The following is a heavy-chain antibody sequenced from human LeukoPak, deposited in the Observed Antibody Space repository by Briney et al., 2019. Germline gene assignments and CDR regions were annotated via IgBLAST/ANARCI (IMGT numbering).Heavy chain of an antibody. CDR1: GGSFSGYY. V-gene: IGHV4-34*01. Sequence: SETLSLTCAVYGGSFSGYYWSWIRQPPGKGLEWIGEINHSGSTNYNPSLKSRVTISVDTSKNQFSLKLSSVTAADTAVYYCASSSGLGYYDSSGYYWGQGTLVTVSS. CDR2: INHSGST. J-gene: IGHJ4*02. CDR3: ASSSGLGYYDSSGYY. D-gene: IGHD3-22*01.